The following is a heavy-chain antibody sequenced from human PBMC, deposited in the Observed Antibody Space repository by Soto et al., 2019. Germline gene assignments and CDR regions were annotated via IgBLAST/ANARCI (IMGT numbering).Heavy chain of an antibody. CDR2: IGTAGDT. Sequence: GSLRLSCAASGFTFSSYDMHWVRQATGKGLEWVSAIGTAGDTYYPGSVKGRFTISRENAKNSLYLQMNSLRAEDTAVYYCARHNVDHQGGMDFWGQGTTVTV. D-gene: IGHD5-12*01. V-gene: IGHV3-13*01. CDR1: GFTFSSYD. J-gene: IGHJ6*02. CDR3: ARHNVDHQGGMDF.